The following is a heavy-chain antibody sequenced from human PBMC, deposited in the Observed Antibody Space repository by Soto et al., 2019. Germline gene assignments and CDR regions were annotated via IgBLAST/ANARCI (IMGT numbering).Heavy chain of an antibody. CDR2: ISVSGAAT. CDR3: ATFRANRNYIFDD. D-gene: IGHD4-4*01. J-gene: IGHJ4*02. V-gene: IGHV3-23*01. Sequence: GGSLRLSCAASGFTFSNYVMSWVRQAPGQGLEWVSTISVSGAATYYADSVRGRCTISRDNSENTLYLEMNSLTAEDTAIYYCATFRANRNYIFDDWGLGILVTVSS. CDR1: GFTFSNYV.